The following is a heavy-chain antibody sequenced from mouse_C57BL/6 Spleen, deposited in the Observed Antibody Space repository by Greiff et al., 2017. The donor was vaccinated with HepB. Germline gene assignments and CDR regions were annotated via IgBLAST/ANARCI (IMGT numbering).Heavy chain of an antibody. CDR3: ARKGITTVVAEDAMDY. J-gene: IGHJ4*01. V-gene: IGHV5-17*01. Sequence: EVKVEESGGGLVKPGGSLKLSCAASGFTFSDYGMHWVRQAPEKGLEWVAYISSGSSTIYYADTVKGRFTISRDNAKNTLFLQMTSLRSEDTAMYYCARKGITTVVAEDAMDYWGQGTSVTVSS. D-gene: IGHD1-1*01. CDR1: GFTFSDYG. CDR2: ISSGSSTI.